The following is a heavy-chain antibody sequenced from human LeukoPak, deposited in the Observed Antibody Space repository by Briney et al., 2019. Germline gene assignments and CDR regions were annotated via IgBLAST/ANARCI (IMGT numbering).Heavy chain of an antibody. D-gene: IGHD3-22*01. J-gene: IGHJ6*02. V-gene: IGHV4-4*07. CDR1: GGSISSYY. Sequence: PSETLSITCTVSGGSISSYYWSWIRQPAGKGLEWIGRIYTSGSTNYNPSLKSRVTMSVDTSKNQFSLKLSSVTAADTAAYYCARGGYYDSSGYPYGMDVWGQGTTVTVSS. CDR3: ARGGYYDSSGYPYGMDV. CDR2: IYTSGST.